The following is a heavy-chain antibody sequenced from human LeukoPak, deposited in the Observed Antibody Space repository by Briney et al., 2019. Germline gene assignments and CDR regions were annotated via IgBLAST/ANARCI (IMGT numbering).Heavy chain of an antibody. V-gene: IGHV1-2*02. CDR3: ARGETTMVRGAVGY. D-gene: IGHD3-10*01. J-gene: IGHJ4*02. CDR2: INPNSGGT. Sequence: ASVKVSCKASGYTFTGYYIHWVRQAPGQGLEWMGWINPNSGGTNYAQEFQGRVTMTRDTSISTAHMELSRLRSDDTVVYYCARGETTMVRGAVGYWGQGTLVTVSS. CDR1: GYTFTGYY.